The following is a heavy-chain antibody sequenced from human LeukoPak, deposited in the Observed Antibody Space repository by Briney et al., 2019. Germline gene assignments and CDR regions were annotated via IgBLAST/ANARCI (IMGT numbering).Heavy chain of an antibody. J-gene: IGHJ4*02. CDR1: GYTFTTYA. CDR2: INADDGNT. CDR3: ARGIWSDHLVAYFLDS. V-gene: IGHV1-3*01. Sequence: ASVKVSCKTSGYTFTTYAIHWVRQAPGQRLEWMGLINADDGNTRYSQRFQGRVTITRDTSANTVYMELSSLRSEDTAVYYCARGIWSDHLVAYFLDSWGQGTLVTVSS. D-gene: IGHD5-12*01.